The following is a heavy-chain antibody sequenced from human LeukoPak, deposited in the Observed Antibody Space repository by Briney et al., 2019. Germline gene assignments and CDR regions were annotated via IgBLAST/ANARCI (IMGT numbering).Heavy chain of an antibody. CDR1: GVSFSTNT. D-gene: IGHD6-13*01. CDR3: ARPPGVAAAGTSTLNYFDY. V-gene: IGHV3-21*01. CDR2: ISYRSNYI. Sequence: AGGSLRLPCVGSGVSFSTNTFHWVRQAPGKGLEWISSISYRSNYIYYADSVKGRSTISRDNAKNSLYLQMNSLRAEDTAVYYCARPPGVAAAGTSTLNYFDYWGQGTLVTVSS. J-gene: IGHJ4*02.